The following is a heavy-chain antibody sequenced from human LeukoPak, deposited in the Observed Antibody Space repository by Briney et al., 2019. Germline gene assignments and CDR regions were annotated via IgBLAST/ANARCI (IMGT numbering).Heavy chain of an antibody. CDR1: GFTFSSYG. V-gene: IGHV3-33*01. J-gene: IGHJ4*02. CDR2: IWYDGSNK. Sequence: PGGSLRLSCAASGFTFSSYGMHWVRQAPGKGLEWVAVIWYDGSNKYYADSVKGRFTISRDNSKNTLYLQMNSLRAEDTAVYYCARDRRGAGFFDYWGQGTLVTVSS. D-gene: IGHD3-10*01. CDR3: ARDRRGAGFFDY.